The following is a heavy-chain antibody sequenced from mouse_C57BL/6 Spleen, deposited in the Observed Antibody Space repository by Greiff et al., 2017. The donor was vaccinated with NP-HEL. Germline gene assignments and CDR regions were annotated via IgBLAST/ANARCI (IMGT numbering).Heavy chain of an antibody. J-gene: IGHJ4*01. CDR2: INPSNGGT. V-gene: IGHV1-53*01. D-gene: IGHD1-1*01. CDR3: ARGGIFTTVHMDY. CDR1: GYTFTSYW. Sequence: QVQLQQSGTELVKPGASVKLSCKASGYTFTSYWMHWVKQRPGQGLEWIGNINPSNGGTNYNEKFKSKATLTVDKSSSTAYMQLSSLTSEDSAVYYCARGGIFTTVHMDYWGQGTSVTVSS.